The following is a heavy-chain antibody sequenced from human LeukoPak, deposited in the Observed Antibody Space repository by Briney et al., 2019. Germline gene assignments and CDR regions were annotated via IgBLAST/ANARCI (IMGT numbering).Heavy chain of an antibody. CDR1: GFTFSNAW. Sequence: PGGSLRLSCAASGFTFSNAWMSWVRQAPGKGLEWIGSIYYSGSTYYNPSLKSRVTISVDTSKNQFSLKLSSVTAADTAVYYCARVLRPNLGYCSGGSCQAFDYWGQGTLVTVSS. D-gene: IGHD2-15*01. CDR2: IYYSGST. CDR3: ARVLRPNLGYCSGGSCQAFDY. V-gene: IGHV4-4*02. J-gene: IGHJ4*02.